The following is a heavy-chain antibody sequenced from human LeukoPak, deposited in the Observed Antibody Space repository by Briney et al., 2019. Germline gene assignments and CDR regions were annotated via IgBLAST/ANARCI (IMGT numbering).Heavy chain of an antibody. CDR3: ARGLAIAAAGDYYYYYYGMDV. V-gene: IGHV3-33*01. D-gene: IGHD6-13*01. J-gene: IGHJ6*02. Sequence: HPGRSLRLSCAASGFTFSSYGMHWVRQAPGKGLEWVAVIWYDGSNKYYADSVKGRFTISRDNSKNTLYLQMNSLRAEDTAVYYCARGLAIAAAGDYYYYYYGMDVWGQGTTVTVSS. CDR1: GFTFSSYG. CDR2: IWYDGSNK.